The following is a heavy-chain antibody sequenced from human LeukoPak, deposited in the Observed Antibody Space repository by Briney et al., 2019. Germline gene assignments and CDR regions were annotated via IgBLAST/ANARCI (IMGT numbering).Heavy chain of an antibody. D-gene: IGHD6-13*01. V-gene: IGHV3-21*01. Sequence: GGSLRLSCAASGINFNDYSMSWVRQAPEKGLEWVSFISSSRSYIYYADSVRGRFTISRDNAKNSLYLQMNSLRAEDTAVYYCARERGYSSSWYTFWGQGTLVSVSS. CDR3: ARERGYSSSWYTF. J-gene: IGHJ4*02. CDR2: ISSSRSYI. CDR1: GINFNDYS.